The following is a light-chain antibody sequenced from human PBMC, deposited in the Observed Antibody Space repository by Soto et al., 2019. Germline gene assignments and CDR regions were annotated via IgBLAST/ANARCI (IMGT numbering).Light chain of an antibody. CDR2: KAS. CDR1: QTISSW. Sequence: IQMTQSPSSLSASLGDSVTITCRASQTISSWLAWYQQKAGKAPNLLIYKASRLESGVPSRFSGSGSETEFTLTISGLQPGDSATYYCQQYNSYSPTFGQGTKVDIK. CDR3: QQYNSYSPT. V-gene: IGKV1-5*03. J-gene: IGKJ1*01.